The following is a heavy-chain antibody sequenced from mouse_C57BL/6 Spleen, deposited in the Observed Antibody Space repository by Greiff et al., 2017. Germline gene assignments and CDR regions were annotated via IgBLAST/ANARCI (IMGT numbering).Heavy chain of an antibody. V-gene: IGHV1-82*01. J-gene: IGHJ2*01. CDR2: IYPGDGDT. Sequence: VQLQQSGPELVKPGASVKISCKASGYAFSSSWMNWVKQRPGKGLEWIGRIYPGDGDTNYNGKFKGKATLTADKSSSTAYMQLSSLTSEDSAVYSCARLTGTHYWGQGTTLTVSS. CDR1: GYAFSSSW. CDR3: ARLTGTHY. D-gene: IGHD4-1*01.